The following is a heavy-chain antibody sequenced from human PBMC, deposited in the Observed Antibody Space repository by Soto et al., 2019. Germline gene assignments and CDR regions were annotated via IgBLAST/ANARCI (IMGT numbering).Heavy chain of an antibody. CDR2: ISASNGDT. D-gene: IGHD3-3*01. J-gene: IGHJ6*02. CDR3: ARDQITLFGGVTAPYYYYGMDV. CDR1: GYTFTNYG. V-gene: IGHV1-18*01. Sequence: QGQVVQSGAEVRKPGASVKVSCKASGYTFTNYGISWVRQAPGQGLEWMGWISASNGDTNSAQKFQGRVTMSTDPSTSTAYMELRRRRSDDTAVYYCARDQITLFGGVTAPYYYYGMDVWRQGTTVTVAS.